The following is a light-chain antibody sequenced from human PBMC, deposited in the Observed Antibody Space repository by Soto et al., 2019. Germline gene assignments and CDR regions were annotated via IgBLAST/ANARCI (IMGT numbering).Light chain of an antibody. CDR3: QSYDSTLIGV. CDR1: SSNIGTGYD. J-gene: IGLJ2*01. CDR2: GNN. Sequence: QAVVTQPPSVSGAPGQRVTISCAGSSSNIGTGYDVHWYQQLPGAAPKLLIYGNNNRPSGVPARFSGSKSGTSASLAIAGLQAEDEADYYCQSYDSTLIGVFGGGTKLTVL. V-gene: IGLV1-40*01.